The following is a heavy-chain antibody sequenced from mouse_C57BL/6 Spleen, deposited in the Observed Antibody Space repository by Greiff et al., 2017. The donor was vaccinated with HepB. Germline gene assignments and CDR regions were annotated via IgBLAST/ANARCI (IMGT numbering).Heavy chain of an antibody. CDR2: IYPGDGDT. V-gene: IGHV1-82*01. Sequence: VQLQQSGPELVKPGASVKISCKASGYAFSSSWMNWVKQRPGKGLEWIRRIYPGDGDTNYNGKFKGKATLTADKSSSTAYMQLSSLTSEDSAVYFCARGRTAQAFFDYWGQGTTLTVSS. J-gene: IGHJ2*01. D-gene: IGHD3-2*02. CDR1: GYAFSSSW. CDR3: ARGRTAQAFFDY.